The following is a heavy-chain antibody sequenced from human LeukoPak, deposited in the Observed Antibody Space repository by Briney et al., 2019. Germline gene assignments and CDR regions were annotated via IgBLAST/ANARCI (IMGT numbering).Heavy chain of an antibody. J-gene: IGHJ4*02. D-gene: IGHD7-27*01. Sequence: WASVKVSCKASGYTFTDYYMHWVRQAPGQGLEWMGRINPNSGGTNYAQKFQDRVTMTRNTSISTAYMELSSLRSDDTAVYYCARGPPNWGYDYWGPGTLVTVSS. CDR2: INPNSGGT. CDR3: ARGPPNWGYDY. CDR1: GYTFTDYY. V-gene: IGHV1-2*06.